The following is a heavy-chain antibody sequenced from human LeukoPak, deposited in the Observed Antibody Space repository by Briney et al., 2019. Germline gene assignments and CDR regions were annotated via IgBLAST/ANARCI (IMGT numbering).Heavy chain of an antibody. CDR2: IRYDGSNK. D-gene: IGHD3-9*01. V-gene: IGHV3-30*02. CDR3: AKVGLRYFDWLRESNWFDP. J-gene: IGHJ5*02. CDR1: GFTFSSYG. Sequence: GGSLRLSCAASGFTFSSYGMHWVRQAPGKGLEWVAFIRYDGSNKYYADSVKGRFTISRDNSKNTLYLQMNSLRAEDTAVYYCAKVGLRYFDWLRESNWFDPWGQGTLVTVSS.